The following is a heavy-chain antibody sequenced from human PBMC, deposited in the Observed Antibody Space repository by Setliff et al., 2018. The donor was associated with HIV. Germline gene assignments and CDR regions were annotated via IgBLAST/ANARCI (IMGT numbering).Heavy chain of an antibody. Sequence: GGSLRLSCAASGFTFSSYAMTWVRQAPGKGLEWVSVMSGSGGSTYSADSVKGRFTISRDNSKNTLYLQMNSLRAEDTAVYYCARDNVWGYGSGSPYYYYGMDVWGQGTTVTVSS. CDR3: ARDNVWGYGSGSPYYYYGMDV. D-gene: IGHD3-10*01. J-gene: IGHJ6*02. CDR2: MSGSGGST. V-gene: IGHV3-23*01. CDR1: GFTFSSYA.